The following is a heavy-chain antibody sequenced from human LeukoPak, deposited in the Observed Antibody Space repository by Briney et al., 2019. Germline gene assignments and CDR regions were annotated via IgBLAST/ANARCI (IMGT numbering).Heavy chain of an antibody. CDR3: ARVKAGTRGDY. D-gene: IGHD6-13*01. CDR1: GYTFTSYG. J-gene: IGHJ4*02. Sequence: ASVKVSCKASGYTFTSYGISWVRQAPGQGLEWMGWISAYNGNTNYAQKFQGRVTITADESTSTAYMELSSLRSEDTAVYYCARVKAGTRGDYWGQGTLVTVSS. V-gene: IGHV1-18*01. CDR2: ISAYNGNT.